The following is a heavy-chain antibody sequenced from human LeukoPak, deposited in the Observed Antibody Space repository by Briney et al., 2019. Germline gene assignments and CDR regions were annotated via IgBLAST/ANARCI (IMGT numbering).Heavy chain of an antibody. D-gene: IGHD3-10*01. CDR3: AREARKSGGMDV. CDR1: GFTFSSYW. V-gene: IGHV3-7*03. J-gene: IGHJ6*04. CDR2: IKQDGGEK. Sequence: PGGSLRLSCAASGFTFSSYWMGWVRQAPGKGLEWVANIKQDGGEKHYVGSVKGRFTISRDDAKNSLSLQMNSLRAEDTAVYYCAREARKSGGMDVWGKGTTVTVSS.